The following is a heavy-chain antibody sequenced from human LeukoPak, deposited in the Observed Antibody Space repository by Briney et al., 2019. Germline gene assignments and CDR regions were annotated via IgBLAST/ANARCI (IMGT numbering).Heavy chain of an antibody. CDR1: GSTFSDYY. V-gene: IGHV3-11*01. CDR3: ARALIESYFSY. CDR2: ISSSGSTI. D-gene: IGHD3-22*01. Sequence: GGSLRLSCAASGSTFSDYYMSWIRQAPGKGLEWVSYISSSGSTIYYADSVKGRFTISRDNAKNSLYLQMNSLRAEDTAVYYCARALIESYFSYWGQGTLVTVSS. J-gene: IGHJ4*02.